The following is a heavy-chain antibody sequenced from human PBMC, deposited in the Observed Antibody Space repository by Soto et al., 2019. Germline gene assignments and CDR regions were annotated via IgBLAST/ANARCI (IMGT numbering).Heavy chain of an antibody. V-gene: IGHV4-59*08. CDR1: GGSISSYY. D-gene: IGHD2-2*01. Sequence: QVQLQESGPGLVKPSETLSLTCTVSGGSISSYYWSWIRQPPGKGLEWIGYIYYSGSTNYNPSLKSRVTISVDTSKNQFSLKLSSVTAADTAVYYCARHRMYQLLTYFDYWGQGTLLTVSS. CDR3: ARHRMYQLLTYFDY. J-gene: IGHJ4*02. CDR2: IYYSGST.